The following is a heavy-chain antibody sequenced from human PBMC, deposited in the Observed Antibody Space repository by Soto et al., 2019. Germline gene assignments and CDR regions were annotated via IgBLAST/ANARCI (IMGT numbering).Heavy chain of an antibody. D-gene: IGHD2-15*01. V-gene: IGHV3-30*03. CDR2: TSYDGNKK. CDR1: GFSFSSYG. J-gene: IGHJ6*02. Sequence: GGSLRLSCAASGFSFSSYGMHWVRQAPGKGLEWVAVTSYDGNKKYFADSVKGRFTISRDNSKNTLYLQMNSLRAEDTALYYCARGYCSGGSCYSRNDYYYGMDVWGHGTTVTVSS. CDR3: ARGYCSGGSCYSRNDYYYGMDV.